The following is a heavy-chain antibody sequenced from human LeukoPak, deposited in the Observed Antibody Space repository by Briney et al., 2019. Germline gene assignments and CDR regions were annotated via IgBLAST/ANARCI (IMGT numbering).Heavy chain of an antibody. V-gene: IGHV4-59*01. CDR1: GGSISSYY. D-gene: IGHD5-12*01. CDR2: IYYSGST. J-gene: IGHJ3*02. CDR3: ARSSRGYGAAFDI. Sequence: PSETLSLTCTVSGGSISSYYWSWIRQPPGKGLEWIGYIYYSGSTNYNPSLKSRVTISVDTSKNQFSLKLSSVTAADTAVYYCARSSRGYGAAFDIWGQGTMVTVSS.